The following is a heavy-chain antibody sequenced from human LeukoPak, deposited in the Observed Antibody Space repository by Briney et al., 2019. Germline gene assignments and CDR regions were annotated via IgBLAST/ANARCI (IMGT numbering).Heavy chain of an antibody. CDR1: GFTISDYY. CDR2: ISSSGSTI. V-gene: IGHV3-11*01. Sequence: PGRSLRLSCAASGFTISDYYMSWIRQAPGKGLEWVSYISSSGSTIYYADSVKGRFTISRDNAKNSLYLQMNSLRAEDTALYYCAKAAAGTGHFDYWGQGTLVTVSS. J-gene: IGHJ4*02. CDR3: AKAAAGTGHFDY. D-gene: IGHD6-13*01.